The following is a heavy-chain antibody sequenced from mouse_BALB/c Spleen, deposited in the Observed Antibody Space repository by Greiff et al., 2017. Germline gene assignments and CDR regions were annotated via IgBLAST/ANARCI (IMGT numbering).Heavy chain of an antibody. J-gene: IGHJ1*01. V-gene: IGHV3-2*02. CDR2: ISYSGST. Sequence: EVKLMESGPGLVKPSQSLSLTCTVTGYSITSDYAWNWIRQFPGNKLEWMGYISYSGSTSYNPSLKSRISITRDTSKNQFFLQLNSVTTEDTATYYCARSLLRLWYFDVWGAGTTVTVSS. CDR1: GYSITSDYA. D-gene: IGHD1-2*01. CDR3: ARSLLRLWYFDV.